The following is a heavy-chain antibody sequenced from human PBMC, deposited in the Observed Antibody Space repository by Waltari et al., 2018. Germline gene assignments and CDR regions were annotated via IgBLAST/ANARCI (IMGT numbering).Heavy chain of an antibody. CDR2: IYYSGST. CDR3: ARRYPSCPFDY. Sequence: QLQLQESDPELVKPAEPLSLTCTVSGSSISSSSYYWGWIRQPPGQGLEWIGSIYYSGSTYYDPSLNSSITIYVDKSKNQLYMTLWSVTAADTAVYYCARRYPSCPFDYWGQGTLVTVSS. V-gene: IGHV4-39*01. J-gene: IGHJ4*02. CDR1: GSSISSSSYY. D-gene: IGHD2-2*02.